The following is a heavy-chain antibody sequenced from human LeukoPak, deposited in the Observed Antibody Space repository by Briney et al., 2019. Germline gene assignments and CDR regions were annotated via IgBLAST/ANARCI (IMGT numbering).Heavy chain of an antibody. D-gene: IGHD2-15*01. J-gene: IGHJ4*02. Sequence: GGSLRLSCAASAFTVSSNYMSWVRQAPGKGLAWVSVIYSGGSTYYADSVKGRFTISRDNSKNTLYLQMHSLRAEDTAVYYCANGFCSGGTCYPYYFDYWGQGTLVTVSS. V-gene: IGHV3-53*01. CDR1: AFTVSSNY. CDR3: ANGFCSGGTCYPYYFDY. CDR2: IYSGGST.